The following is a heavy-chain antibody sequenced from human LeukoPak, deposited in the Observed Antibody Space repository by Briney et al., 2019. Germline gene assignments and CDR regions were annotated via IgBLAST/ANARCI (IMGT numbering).Heavy chain of an antibody. Sequence: ASVKVSCKASGYTFTGYYMHWVRQAPGQGLEWMGWINPYSGGTDYAQKFQGRVTMTRDTSISTAYMEVSRLRPDDTAVYYCARPMVRGVIFDGMDVWGQGTTGTVSS. CDR3: ARPMVRGVIFDGMDV. V-gene: IGHV1-2*02. CDR1: GYTFTGYY. CDR2: INPYSGGT. D-gene: IGHD3-10*01. J-gene: IGHJ6*02.